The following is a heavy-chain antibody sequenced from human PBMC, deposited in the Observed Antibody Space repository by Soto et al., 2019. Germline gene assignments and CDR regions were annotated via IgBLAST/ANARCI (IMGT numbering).Heavy chain of an antibody. V-gene: IGHV4-61*01. Sequence: PSETLSLTCTVSGGSVSSASYYWTWIRQSPGKGLEWIGYIYYTGSTNYNPSLKSRVTISVDTSKNLFSLKLTSVTAADTAAYYCARDIRGYSRAFDYWGQGNMVTVSS. J-gene: IGHJ4*02. D-gene: IGHD5-18*01. CDR3: ARDIRGYSRAFDY. CDR1: GGSVSSASYY. CDR2: IYYTGST.